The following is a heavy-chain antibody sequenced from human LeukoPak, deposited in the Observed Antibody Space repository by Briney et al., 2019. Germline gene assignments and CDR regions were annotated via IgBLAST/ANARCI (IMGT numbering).Heavy chain of an antibody. J-gene: IGHJ4*02. CDR3: ARGPTASNFDF. CDR1: GGSISSYY. CDR2: IYTSGST. Sequence: SETLSLTCTVSGGSISSYYWSWIRQPAGKGLEWIGRIYTSGSTNYNPSLKSRVTISVDTSKNQFSLKLTSVTAADTALYYCARGPTASNFDFWGQGTLVTVSS. D-gene: IGHD2-2*01. V-gene: IGHV4-4*07.